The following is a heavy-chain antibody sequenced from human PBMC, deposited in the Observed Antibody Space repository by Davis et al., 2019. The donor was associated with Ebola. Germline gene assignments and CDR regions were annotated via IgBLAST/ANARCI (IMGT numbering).Heavy chain of an antibody. J-gene: IGHJ3*02. D-gene: IGHD3-22*01. CDR2: IYHSGST. Sequence: PSETLSLTCAVSGGSISSGGYSWSWIRQPPGKGLEWIGYIYHSGSTYYNPSLKSRVTISVDRSKNQFSLKLSSVTAADTAVYYCARAHYYDRSGAFVIWGQGTMVTVSS. V-gene: IGHV4-30-2*01. CDR3: ARAHYYDRSGAFVI. CDR1: GGSISSGGYS.